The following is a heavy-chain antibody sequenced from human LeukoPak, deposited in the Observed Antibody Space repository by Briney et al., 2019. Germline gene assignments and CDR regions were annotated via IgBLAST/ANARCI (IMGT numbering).Heavy chain of an antibody. V-gene: IGHV3-9*01. Sequence: PGRSLRLSCAASGFTFDDYAMHWVRQAPGKGLEWVSGISWNSGSIGYADSVKGRFTISRDNAKNSLYLQMNSLRAEDTASYYCAKAPIVGASSGGPYYFDYWGQGTLVTVSS. CDR3: AKAPIVGASSGGPYYFDY. D-gene: IGHD1-26*01. J-gene: IGHJ4*02. CDR1: GFTFDDYA. CDR2: ISWNSGSI.